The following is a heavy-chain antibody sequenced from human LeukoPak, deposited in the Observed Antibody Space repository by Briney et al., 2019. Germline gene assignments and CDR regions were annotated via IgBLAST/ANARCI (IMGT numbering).Heavy chain of an antibody. Sequence: GSLRLSCAASGFTFSSYAMSWVRQAPGKGLEWIGSIYYSGSTYYNPSLKSRVTISVDTSKNQFSLKLSSVTAADTAVYYCARLYSNYVDYWGQGTLVTVSS. CDR1: GFTFSSYA. D-gene: IGHD4-11*01. CDR2: IYYSGST. V-gene: IGHV4-38-2*01. CDR3: ARLYSNYVDY. J-gene: IGHJ4*02.